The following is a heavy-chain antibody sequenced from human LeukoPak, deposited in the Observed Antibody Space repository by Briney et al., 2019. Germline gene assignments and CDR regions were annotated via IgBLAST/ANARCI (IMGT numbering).Heavy chain of an antibody. D-gene: IGHD5-24*01. CDR1: GFTFNIYA. J-gene: IGHJ1*01. CDR3: VQEARRDGYKLAPVAEH. Sequence: LAGGSLRLSCAASGFTFNIYAMSWVRQAPGKGLEWVSAISETSRKTYYADSVKGRFTISRDISKNTLYLQMNGLRDEDTAVYYCVQEARRDGYKLAPVAEHWGQGTLVTVSS. CDR2: ISETSRKT. V-gene: IGHV3-23*01.